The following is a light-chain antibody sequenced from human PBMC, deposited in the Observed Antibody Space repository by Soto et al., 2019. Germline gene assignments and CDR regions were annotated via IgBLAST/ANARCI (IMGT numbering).Light chain of an antibody. V-gene: IGKV3-20*01. CDR2: GAS. Sequence: IVLTQSPGTLSLSPGERATLSCRASQSVSSSYLAWYQQKPGQAPMLLIYGASSMATGIPDRFSGSGSGTDFTLTISRLEPEYCAVYYCQQYGSSPLAFGQGTKVEIK. CDR1: QSVSSSY. J-gene: IGKJ1*01. CDR3: QQYGSSPLA.